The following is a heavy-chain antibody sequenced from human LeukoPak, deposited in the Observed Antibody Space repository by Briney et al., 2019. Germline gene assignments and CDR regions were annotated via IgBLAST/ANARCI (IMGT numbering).Heavy chain of an antibody. J-gene: IGHJ4*02. Sequence: GASVKVSCKASGYTFTGYYMHWVRQAPGQGLEWMGRINPNSGGTNYAQKFQGRVTMTRDTSLSTAYMELSRLRSDDTAVYYCARDFPPYSGYDWTPFDYWGQGTLVTVSS. CDR1: GYTFTGYY. V-gene: IGHV1-2*06. CDR2: INPNSGGT. D-gene: IGHD5-12*01. CDR3: ARDFPPYSGYDWTPFDY.